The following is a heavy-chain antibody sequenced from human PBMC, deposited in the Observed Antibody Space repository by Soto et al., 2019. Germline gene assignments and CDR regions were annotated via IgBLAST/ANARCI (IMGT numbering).Heavy chain of an antibody. CDR1: GFTFSSYA. CDR3: AKDRDDYVWGSYRPFGY. CDR2: ISGSGGST. V-gene: IGHV3-23*01. D-gene: IGHD3-16*02. Sequence: PGGSLRLSCAASGFTFSSYAMSWVRQAPGKGLEWVSAISGSGGSTYYADSVKGRFTISRDNSKNTLYLQMNSLRAEDTAVYYCAKDRDDYVWGSYRPFGYWGQGTLVTVSS. J-gene: IGHJ4*02.